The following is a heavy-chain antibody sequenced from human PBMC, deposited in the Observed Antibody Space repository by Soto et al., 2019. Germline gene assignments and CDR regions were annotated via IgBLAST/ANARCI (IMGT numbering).Heavy chain of an antibody. Sequence: VASVKVSCKASGYTFTSYDINWVRQATGQGLEWMGWMNPNSGNTGYAQKFQGRVTMTRNTSISTAYMELSSLRSEDTAVYYCARGLRYCSGGYCFIHFDYWGLGTLVTVSS. D-gene: IGHD2-15*01. CDR2: MNPNSGNT. CDR1: GYTFTSYD. CDR3: ARGLRYCSGGYCFIHFDY. J-gene: IGHJ4*02. V-gene: IGHV1-8*01.